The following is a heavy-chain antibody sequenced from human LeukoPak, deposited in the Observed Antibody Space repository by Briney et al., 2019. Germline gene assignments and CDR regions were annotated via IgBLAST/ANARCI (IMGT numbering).Heavy chain of an antibody. D-gene: IGHD3-22*01. CDR3: ARDFSSAHYNYMDV. Sequence: GGSLRLSCAASGFTFSSYTINWVRQAPGKGLEWASSISSSNSYRLYADSVKGRFTISRDNAKNSLYLQMNGLRAEDTAVYYCARDFSSAHYNYMDVWGKGTTVTISS. CDR2: ISSSNSYR. V-gene: IGHV3-21*01. J-gene: IGHJ6*03. CDR1: GFTFSSYT.